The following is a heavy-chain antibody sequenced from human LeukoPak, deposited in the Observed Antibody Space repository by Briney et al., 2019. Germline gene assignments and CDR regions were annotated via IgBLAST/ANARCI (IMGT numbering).Heavy chain of an antibody. CDR3: ARCRYYYDSSGYTYNCPFDY. CDR1: GYTFTSYA. Sequence: ASVKVSCKASGYTFTSYAMNWVRQAPGQGLEWMGWINTYTGNPTYAQGFTGRFVFSLDTSVSTAYLQISSLKAEDTAVYYCARCRYYYDSSGYTYNCPFDYWGQGTLVTVSS. V-gene: IGHV7-4-1*02. D-gene: IGHD3-22*01. J-gene: IGHJ4*02. CDR2: INTYTGNP.